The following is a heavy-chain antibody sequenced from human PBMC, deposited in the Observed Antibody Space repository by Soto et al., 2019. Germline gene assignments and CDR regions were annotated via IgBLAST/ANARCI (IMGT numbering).Heavy chain of an antibody. D-gene: IGHD7-27*01. CDR1: GFTFSDYY. J-gene: IGHJ6*02. Sequence: GGSLRLSCAASGFTFSDYYMSWIRQAPGKGLEWVSYISSSSSYTNYADSVKGRFTISRDNAKNSLYLQMNSLRAEDTAVYYCARSLTGRSLVRYYYYGMDVWGQGTTVTVSS. CDR3: ARSLTGRSLVRYYYYGMDV. V-gene: IGHV3-11*06. CDR2: ISSSSSYT.